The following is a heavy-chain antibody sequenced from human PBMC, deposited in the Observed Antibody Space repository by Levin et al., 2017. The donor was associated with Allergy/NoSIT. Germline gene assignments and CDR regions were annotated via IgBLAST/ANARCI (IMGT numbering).Heavy chain of an antibody. CDR3: ARGAAMVFSEGRS. V-gene: IGHV3-74*01. CDR1: GFTFSSYW. D-gene: IGHD5-18*01. Sequence: GESLKISCAASGFTFSSYWMHWVRQAPGKGLVWVSRINSDGSSTSYADSVKGRFTISRDNAKNTLYLQMNSLRAEDTAVYYCARGAAMVFSEGRSWGQGTLVTVSS. J-gene: IGHJ5*02. CDR2: INSDGSST.